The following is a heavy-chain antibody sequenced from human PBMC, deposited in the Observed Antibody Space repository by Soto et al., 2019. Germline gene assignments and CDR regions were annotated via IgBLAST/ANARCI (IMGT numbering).Heavy chain of an antibody. J-gene: IGHJ5*02. CDR1: GGTFDSDS. Sequence: SVKVSCKASGGTFDSDSINWVRQAPGQGLEWVGRIVPIFGTRNYAQKFQDRVTISADKSTTTAYMELNSLTSDDTALYYCVRGTTSAGYFRNWLDPWGQGTLVTV. CDR3: VRGTTSAGYFRNWLDP. D-gene: IGHD3-9*01. CDR2: IVPIFGTR. V-gene: IGHV1-69*06.